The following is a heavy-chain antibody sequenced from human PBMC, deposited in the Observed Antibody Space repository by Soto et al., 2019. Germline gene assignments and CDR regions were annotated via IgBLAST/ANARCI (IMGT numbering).Heavy chain of an antibody. CDR3: ARFQGTSPVVAANYYYYGMDV. V-gene: IGHV1-69*13. CDR2: IIPIFGTA. Sequence: GASVKVSCKASGGTFSSYAISWVRQAPGQGLEWMGGIIPIFGTANYAQKFQGRVTITADESTSTAYMELSSLRSEDTAVYYCARFQGTSPVVAANYYYYGMDVWGQGTTVTVSS. D-gene: IGHD2-15*01. J-gene: IGHJ6*02. CDR1: GGTFSSYA.